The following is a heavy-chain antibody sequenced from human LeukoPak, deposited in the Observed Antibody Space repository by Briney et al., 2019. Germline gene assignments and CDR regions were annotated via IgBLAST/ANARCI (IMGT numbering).Heavy chain of an antibody. CDR1: GFTFSSYA. D-gene: IGHD2-15*01. J-gene: IGHJ5*02. CDR3: AKDLGCSGGSCYSGLGGINP. V-gene: IGHV3-23*01. Sequence: GGSLGLSCAASGFTFSSYAMSWVRQAPGKGLEWVSAISGSGGSTYYADSVKGRFTISRDNSKNTLYLQMNSLRAEDTAVYYCAKDLGCSGGSCYSGLGGINPWGQGTLVTVSS. CDR2: ISGSGGST.